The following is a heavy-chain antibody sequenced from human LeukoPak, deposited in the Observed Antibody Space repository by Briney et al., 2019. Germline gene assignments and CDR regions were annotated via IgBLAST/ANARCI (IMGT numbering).Heavy chain of an antibody. D-gene: IGHD6-6*01. CDR3: ARTRIAARRADFDY. CDR1: GYTFTDYY. Sequence: ASVKVSCKTSGYTFTDYYIHWVRQAPGQGFEWMGWINPNSGGTNYAQKFQGRVTMTRDTSISTAYMELSSLTSDDTAVYYCARTRIAARRADFDYWGQGTLVTVSS. CDR2: INPNSGGT. V-gene: IGHV1-2*02. J-gene: IGHJ4*02.